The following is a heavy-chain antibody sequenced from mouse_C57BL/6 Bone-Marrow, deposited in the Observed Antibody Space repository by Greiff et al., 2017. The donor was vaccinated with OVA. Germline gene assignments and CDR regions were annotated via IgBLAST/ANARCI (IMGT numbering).Heavy chain of an antibody. CDR3: ARALNWDRDY. CDR2: ISYDGSN. J-gene: IGHJ2*01. D-gene: IGHD4-1*01. V-gene: IGHV3-6*01. Sequence: EVKLQESGPGLVKPSQSLSLTCSVTGYSITSGYYWNWIRQFPGNKLEWMGYISYDGSNNYNPSLKNRISITRDTSKNQFFLKLNSVTTEDTATYYCARALNWDRDYWGQGTTLTVSS. CDR1: GYSITSGYY.